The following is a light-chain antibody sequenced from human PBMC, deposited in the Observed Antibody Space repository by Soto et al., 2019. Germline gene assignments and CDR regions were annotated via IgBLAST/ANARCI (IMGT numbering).Light chain of an antibody. Sequence: QSALTQPRSVSGSPGQSVTISCTGTSSDVGGYDYVSWYQQHPGKAPKVIIYDVHKRPSGVPVRFSGSKSGNTASLTISRLQADDEADYYCCSYAGTYTWIFGAGTKLTVL. CDR3: CSYAGTYTWI. CDR2: DVH. V-gene: IGLV2-11*01. CDR1: SSDVGGYDY. J-gene: IGLJ2*01.